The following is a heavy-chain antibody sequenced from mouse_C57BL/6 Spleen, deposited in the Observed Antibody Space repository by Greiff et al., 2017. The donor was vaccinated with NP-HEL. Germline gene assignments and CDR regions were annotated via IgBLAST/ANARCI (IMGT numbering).Heavy chain of an antibody. CDR3: ARTHYYYGSSLDY. D-gene: IGHD1-1*01. Sequence: QVHVKQPGAELVKPGASVKMSCKASGYTFTSYWITWVKQRPGQGLEWIGDIYPGSGSTNYNEKFKSKATLTVDTSSSTAYMQLSSLTSEDSAVYYCARTHYYYGSSLDYWGQGTTLTVSS. J-gene: IGHJ2*01. V-gene: IGHV1-55*01. CDR2: IYPGSGST. CDR1: GYTFTSYW.